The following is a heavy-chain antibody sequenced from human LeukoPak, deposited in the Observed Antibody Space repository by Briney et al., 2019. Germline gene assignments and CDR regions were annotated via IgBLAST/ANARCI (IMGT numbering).Heavy chain of an antibody. V-gene: IGHV5-51*01. J-gene: IGHJ3*02. CDR1: GYSFSSYW. CDR3: ARSIAVAGNLGAFDI. D-gene: IGHD6-19*01. CDR2: IYPGDSDT. Sequence: GESLKISCKGSGYSFSSYWIGWVRQMPGKGLEWMGIIYPGDSDTRYSPSFQGQVTISADKSISTAYLQWSILKASDTAMYYCARSIAVAGNLGAFDIWGQGTMVTVSS.